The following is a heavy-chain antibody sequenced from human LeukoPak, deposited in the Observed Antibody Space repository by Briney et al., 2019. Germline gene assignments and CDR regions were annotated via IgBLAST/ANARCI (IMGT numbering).Heavy chain of an antibody. V-gene: IGHV1-69*05. CDR2: IIPIFGTA. J-gene: IGHJ4*02. Sequence: ASVKVSCKASGGTFSSYAISWVRQAPGRGLEWMGGIIPIFGTASYTQKFQGRVTMTRDTSTSTVYMELSSLRSEDTAVYYCARAGAVAGTPDYWGQGTLVTVSS. CDR1: GGTFSSYA. CDR3: ARAGAVAGTPDY. D-gene: IGHD6-19*01.